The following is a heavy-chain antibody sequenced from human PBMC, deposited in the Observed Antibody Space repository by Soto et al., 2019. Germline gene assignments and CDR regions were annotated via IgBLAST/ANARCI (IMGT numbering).Heavy chain of an antibody. CDR3: ARCHSDSSGPGYLDS. CDR1: GGTFISDA. Sequence: QVRLVQSEAEVKKAGSSVKVSCKASGGTFISDAVTWVRQAPGQGLEWMGGVIPMFPKANYAQKFQGRATITAGKSTSTVYMELHSLKSEDTALYYCARCHSDSSGPGYLDSWGQGTLVTVTS. D-gene: IGHD3-22*01. J-gene: IGHJ4*02. CDR2: VIPMFPKA. V-gene: IGHV1-69*06.